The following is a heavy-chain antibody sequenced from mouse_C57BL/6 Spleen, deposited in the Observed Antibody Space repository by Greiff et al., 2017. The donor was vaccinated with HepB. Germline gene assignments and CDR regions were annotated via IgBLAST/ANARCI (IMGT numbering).Heavy chain of an antibody. D-gene: IGHD2-4*01. Sequence: VQLQQSGAELVKPGASVKISCKASGYAFSSYWMNWVKQRPGKGLEWIGQIYPGDGDTNYNGKFKGKATLTADKSSSTAYMQLSSLTSEDSAVYFCASGNYDYLAWFAYWGQGTLVTVSA. J-gene: IGHJ3*01. CDR2: IYPGDGDT. V-gene: IGHV1-80*01. CDR3: ASGNYDYLAWFAY. CDR1: GYAFSSYW.